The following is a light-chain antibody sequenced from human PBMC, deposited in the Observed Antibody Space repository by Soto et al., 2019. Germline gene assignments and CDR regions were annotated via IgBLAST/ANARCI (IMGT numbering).Light chain of an antibody. CDR1: TSNIGTGYD. Sequence: QSVLTQPPSVSGAPGQRVTISCTGSTSNIGTGYDVHWYQQLPGTAPKLLIYGNSKRPSGVPDRISGSKSGYSASLAITGLQADDEADYYCQSYDMSLSGWVFGGGTKVTVL. V-gene: IGLV1-40*01. CDR2: GNS. J-gene: IGLJ3*02. CDR3: QSYDMSLSGWV.